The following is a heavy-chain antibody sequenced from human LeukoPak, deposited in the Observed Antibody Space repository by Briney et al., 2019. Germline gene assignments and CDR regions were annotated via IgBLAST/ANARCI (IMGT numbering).Heavy chain of an antibody. D-gene: IGHD6-13*01. V-gene: IGHV3-48*01. J-gene: IGHJ3*02. CDR1: GLTFGSYS. Sequence: SGGSLRLSCVVSGLTFGSYSMNWVRQAPGKGLEWVSYISSSSSPIYYSDSVKGRFTISRDNAKNSLYLEMNSLRAEDTAVYYCARVAGIYSSSWRHDAFDIWGQGTMVTVSS. CDR3: ARVAGIYSSSWRHDAFDI. CDR2: ISSSSSPI.